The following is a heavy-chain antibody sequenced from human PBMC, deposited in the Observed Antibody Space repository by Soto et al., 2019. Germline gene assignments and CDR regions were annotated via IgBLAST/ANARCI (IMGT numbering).Heavy chain of an antibody. J-gene: IGHJ3*02. D-gene: IGHD2-15*01. CDR3: AKEAYCSAGSCLDDAFDI. V-gene: IGHV1-69*02. Sequence: SVKVSCKASGGTFSTYSITWVRQAPGQGPEWMGRIIPVLGLANYAQKFHGRVTITADKSTSTAYMELSSLRSEDTAVYYCAKEAYCSAGSCLDDAFDIWGQGTIVTVSS. CDR1: GGTFSTYS. CDR2: IIPVLGLA.